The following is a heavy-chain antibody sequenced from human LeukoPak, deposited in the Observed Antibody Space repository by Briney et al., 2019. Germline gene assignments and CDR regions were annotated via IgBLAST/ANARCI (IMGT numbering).Heavy chain of an antibody. CDR2: IYYSGST. CDR1: GGSISSYY. CDR3: ARLGGYSSSWYPIRHDY. J-gene: IGHJ4*02. Sequence: SETLSLTCTVSGGSISSYYWSWIRQPPGKGLEWIGSIYYSGSTYYNPSLKSRVTISVDTSKNQFSLKLSSVTAADTAVYYCARLGGYSSSWYPIRHDYWGQGTLVTVSS. D-gene: IGHD6-13*01. V-gene: IGHV4-59*05.